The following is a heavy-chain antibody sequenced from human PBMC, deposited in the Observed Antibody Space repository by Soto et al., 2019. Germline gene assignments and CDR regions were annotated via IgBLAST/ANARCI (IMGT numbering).Heavy chain of an antibody. CDR1: GFTFSSYA. Sequence: PGGSLRLSCAASGFTFSSYAMSWVRQAPGKGLEWVSAINSGGGSTYYADSVKGRFTISRDNSKNTLYLQMNSLRAEDTAVYYCARRGPGTYFDYWGQGTLVTVSS. CDR3: ARRGPGTYFDY. CDR2: INSGGGST. D-gene: IGHD6-13*01. J-gene: IGHJ4*02. V-gene: IGHV3-23*01.